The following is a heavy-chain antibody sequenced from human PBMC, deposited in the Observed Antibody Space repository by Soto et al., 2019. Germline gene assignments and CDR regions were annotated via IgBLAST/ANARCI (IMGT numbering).Heavy chain of an antibody. J-gene: IGHJ4*02. CDR1: GFTFSSYA. CDR2: ISGSGDST. CDR3: VKSRGGNNFDFFD. Sequence: GGSLRLSCAASGFTFSSYALTWVRQAPGKGLEWVSAISGSGDSTYYADSVKGQFTISRDNSKNTLYLQMSGLSADDTAVYYCVKSRGGNNFDFFDWGQGALVTVSS. D-gene: IGHD5-12*01. V-gene: IGHV3-23*01.